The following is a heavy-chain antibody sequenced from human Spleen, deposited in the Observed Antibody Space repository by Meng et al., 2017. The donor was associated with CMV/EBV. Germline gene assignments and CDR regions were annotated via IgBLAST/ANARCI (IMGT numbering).Heavy chain of an antibody. Sequence: GESLKISCAASGFTFSDYYMSWIRQAPGKGLEWVSYISSSGSTIYYADSVKGRFTISRDNARNSLVLQMNSLRVEDTAVYYCARDVRGSDYYYGMDVWGQGTTVTVSS. CDR2: ISSSGSTI. CDR3: ARDVRGSDYYYGMDV. V-gene: IGHV3-11*04. CDR1: GFTFSDYY. D-gene: IGHD3-10*01. J-gene: IGHJ6*02.